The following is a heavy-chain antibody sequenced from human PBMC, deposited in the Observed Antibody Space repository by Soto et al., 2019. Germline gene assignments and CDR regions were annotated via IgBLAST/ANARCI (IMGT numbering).Heavy chain of an antibody. J-gene: IGHJ3*02. V-gene: IGHV3-53*01. CDR1: GFTVSSNY. Sequence: VGSLRLSCAASGFTVSSNYMSWVRQAPGKGLEWVSVIYSGGSTYYADSVKGRFTISRDNSKNTLYLQMNSLRAEDTAVYYCARYCSSTSCYGGAFDIWGQGTMVTVSS. CDR3: ARYCSSTSCYGGAFDI. CDR2: IYSGGST. D-gene: IGHD2-2*01.